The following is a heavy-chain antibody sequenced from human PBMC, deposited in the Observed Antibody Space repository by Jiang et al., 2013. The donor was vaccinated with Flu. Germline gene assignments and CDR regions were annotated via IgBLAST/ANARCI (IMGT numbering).Heavy chain of an antibody. D-gene: IGHD1-26*01. CDR3: ARQGPHSSSNYYVD. Sequence: GAEVKKPGESLRISCEGSGYNFTKYFINWVRQMPGRGLEWMGKIDPTDSFTNYNPSFQGHVTMSADKTINAVYLQWSSLKASDTAIYYCARQGPHSSSNYYVDWGQGTLVTVSS. CDR2: IDPTDSFT. CDR1: GYNFTKYF. J-gene: IGHJ4*02. V-gene: IGHV5-10-1*01.